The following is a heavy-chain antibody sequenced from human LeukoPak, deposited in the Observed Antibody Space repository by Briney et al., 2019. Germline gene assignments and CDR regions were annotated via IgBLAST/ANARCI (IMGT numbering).Heavy chain of an antibody. CDR1: GYSFSNTW. D-gene: IGHD6-19*01. J-gene: IGHJ4*02. CDR2: IYPGDSDT. V-gene: IGHV5-51*01. Sequence: GESLKISCKGSGYSFSNTWIAWVRQMPGKGLEWMGIIYPGDSDTRYSPSFQGQVTISADKSISTAYLQWSSLKASDTAVYYCARSWVAGYGTVLDYWGQGTLVTVSS. CDR3: ARSWVAGYGTVLDY.